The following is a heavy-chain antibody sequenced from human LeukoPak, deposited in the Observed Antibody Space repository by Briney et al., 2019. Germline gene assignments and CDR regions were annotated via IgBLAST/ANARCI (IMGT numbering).Heavy chain of an antibody. Sequence: GGSLRLSCAASGFTFSNYPMNWVRQTPGKGLEWVSYISSTGVRYYADAVRGRFSIYRDNAMNSVYMQMNSLRAEDAALYYCARDHNWGFDYWGRGTLVTVSS. J-gene: IGHJ4*02. CDR2: ISSTGVR. V-gene: IGHV3-69-1*01. CDR1: GFTFSNYP. CDR3: ARDHNWGFDY. D-gene: IGHD7-27*01.